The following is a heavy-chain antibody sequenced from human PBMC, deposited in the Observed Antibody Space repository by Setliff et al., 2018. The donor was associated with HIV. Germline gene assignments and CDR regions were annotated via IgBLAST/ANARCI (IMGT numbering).Heavy chain of an antibody. CDR1: GYTFTSYG. CDR3: ALTLAAQLVGLN. J-gene: IGHJ4*02. V-gene: IGHV1-18*01. CDR2: ISAYNGNT. D-gene: IGHD6-13*01. Sequence: ASVKVSCKASGYTFTSYGISWVRQAPGQGLEWMGWISAYNGNTNYAQKLQGRVTMTTDTSTSTAYMELRSLRPDDTAVYYCALTLAAQLVGLNWGQGTAVTVSS.